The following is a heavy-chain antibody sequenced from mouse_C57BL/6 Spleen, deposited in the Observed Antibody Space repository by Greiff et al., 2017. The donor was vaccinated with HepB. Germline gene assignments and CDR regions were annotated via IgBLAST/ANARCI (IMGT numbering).Heavy chain of an antibody. CDR1: GYTFTSYW. CDR2: IYPSNSAT. Sequence: QVQLQQPGAELVRPGSSVKLSCKASGYTFTSYWMAWVKQRPGQGLEWIGNIYPSNSATHYNQKFKDKATLTVDKSSSTAYMQLSSLTSEDSAVYYCARGGTYYDYLYFDVWGTGTTVTVSS. CDR3: ARGGTYYDYLYFDV. D-gene: IGHD2-4*01. V-gene: IGHV1-61*01. J-gene: IGHJ1*03.